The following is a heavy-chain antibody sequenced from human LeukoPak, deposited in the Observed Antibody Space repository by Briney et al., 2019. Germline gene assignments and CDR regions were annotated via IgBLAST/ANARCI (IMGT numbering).Heavy chain of an antibody. V-gene: IGHV1-3*01. J-gene: IGHJ4*02. D-gene: IGHD5-18*01. CDR2: INGGNDNT. CDR3: ARVPNFSFFLIQPGIDC. Sequence: EASVKVSCKASGYTFISYAMHWVRQAPGQRLEWMGWINGGNDNTKYSQEFQGRVTITMDTSISTAYMELSRLRSDDTAVYYCARVPNFSFFLIQPGIDCWGQGTLVTVSS. CDR1: GYTFISYA.